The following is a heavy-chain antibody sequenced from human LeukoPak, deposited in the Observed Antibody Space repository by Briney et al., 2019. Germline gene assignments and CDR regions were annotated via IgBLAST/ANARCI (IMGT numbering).Heavy chain of an antibody. Sequence: GGSLRLSCVASGFTFSSYWMTWVRQAAGKGLEWLANIKPDGTQNYYVDSVKGRFTISRDNAKNSLYLQMNSLRADETAVYYCARLRPYSSTWYAYYGMDVWGQGTTVTVSS. CDR1: GFTFSSYW. D-gene: IGHD6-13*01. CDR3: ARLRPYSSTWYAYYGMDV. V-gene: IGHV3-7*04. J-gene: IGHJ6*02. CDR2: IKPDGTQN.